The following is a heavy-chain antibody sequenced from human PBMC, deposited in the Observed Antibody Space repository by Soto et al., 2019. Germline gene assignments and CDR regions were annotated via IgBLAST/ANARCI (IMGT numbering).Heavy chain of an antibody. D-gene: IGHD3-22*01. CDR1: GGSISSGGYY. Sequence: QVQLQESGPGLVKPSQTLSLTCTVSGGSISSGGYYWSWIRQHPGKGLEWIGYIYYSGSTYYNPSLKSRVTISVDTSKNQFSLKLSSVTAADTAVYYCARDCRRYYYDSSGYITINWFDPWGQGTLVTVSS. J-gene: IGHJ5*02. V-gene: IGHV4-31*03. CDR3: ARDCRRYYYDSSGYITINWFDP. CDR2: IYYSGST.